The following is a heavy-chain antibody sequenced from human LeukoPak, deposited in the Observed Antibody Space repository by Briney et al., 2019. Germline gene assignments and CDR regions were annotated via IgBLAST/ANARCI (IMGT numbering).Heavy chain of an antibody. V-gene: IGHV4-4*07. D-gene: IGHD2-2*01. Sequence: SETLSLTCTVSGGSISSYYWSWIRQPAGKGLEWIGRIFTSGSTNYNPSLKSRVTMSVDTSKNQLSLKLSSVTAADTAVYYCARDREYCSSTSCYRIWMDVWGQGTTVTVSS. CDR1: GGSISSYY. CDR2: IFTSGST. J-gene: IGHJ6*02. CDR3: ARDREYCSSTSCYRIWMDV.